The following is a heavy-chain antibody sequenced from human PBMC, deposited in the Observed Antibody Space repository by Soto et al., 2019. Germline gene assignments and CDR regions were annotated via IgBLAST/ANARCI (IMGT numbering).Heavy chain of an antibody. CDR3: AGGWVRRVIIKYTVFFDS. CDR1: GGSFSDYY. Sequence: SETLSLTCAVYGGSFSDYYWTWVRQAPGRGLEWIGEINHSGSTYYNPSLKSRVTISLDTSKNQFSLKLTSVTAADTAVYYCAGGWVRRVIIKYTVFFDSWGQGTPVTVSS. CDR2: INHSGST. V-gene: IGHV4-34*01. J-gene: IGHJ4*02. D-gene: IGHD3-10*01.